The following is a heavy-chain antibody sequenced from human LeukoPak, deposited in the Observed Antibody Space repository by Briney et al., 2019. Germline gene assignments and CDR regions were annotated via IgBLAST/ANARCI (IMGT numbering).Heavy chain of an antibody. D-gene: IGHD3-10*01. V-gene: IGHV4-59*01. CDR1: GGSISSYY. CDR3: ARVGDSCFDY. J-gene: IGHJ4*02. CDR2: IYNSGNT. Sequence: KPSETLSLTCTVSGGSISSYYWSWIRQSPGKGLEWIGYIYNSGNTNYNPSLRSRVTISVDTSKNQFSLKMTSVTAAVTAVYYCARVGDSCFDYWGQGALVTVSP.